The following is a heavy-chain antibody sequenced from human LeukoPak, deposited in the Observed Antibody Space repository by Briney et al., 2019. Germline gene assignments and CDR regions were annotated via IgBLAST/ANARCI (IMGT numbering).Heavy chain of an antibody. CDR1: GGSFSGYY. V-gene: IGHV4-34*01. Sequence: SETLSLTCAVYGGSFSGYYWSWIRQPPGKGLEWIGEINHSGSTNYNPSLKSRVTISVDTSKNQFSLKLSSMTAADTAVYYCASYYYDSGLNWFDPWGQGTLVTVSS. J-gene: IGHJ5*02. CDR3: ASYYYDSGLNWFDP. CDR2: INHSGST. D-gene: IGHD3-22*01.